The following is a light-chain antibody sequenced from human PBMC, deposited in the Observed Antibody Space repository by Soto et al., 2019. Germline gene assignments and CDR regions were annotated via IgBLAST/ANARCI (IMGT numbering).Light chain of an antibody. V-gene: IGLV3-1*01. Sequence: SYERTQPPSVSVSPGQTASITCSGDKLGDKYACWYQQKPGQSPVLVIYQNSKRPSGIPERFSGSNSGNTATLTISGTQAMYEADYYCQAWDSSTVVFGGGTKLTVL. CDR1: KLGDKY. J-gene: IGLJ2*01. CDR3: QAWDSSTVV. CDR2: QNS.